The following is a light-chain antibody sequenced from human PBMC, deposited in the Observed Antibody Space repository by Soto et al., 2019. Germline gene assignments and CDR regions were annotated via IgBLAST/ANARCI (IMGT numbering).Light chain of an antibody. J-gene: IGLJ2*01. V-gene: IGLV4-69*01. CDR3: QTWVTCTVV. CDR1: SGHNTYA. Sequence: QPVLTQSPSASASLGASVKLACTLSSGHNTYAIAWHQQQQEKGPRYLMRLNNNGSHFTWDGIPERFSGSSSGAERYLTISSHHSDDEDDYYCQTWVTCTVVFGGGTKLTVL. CDR2: LNNNGSH.